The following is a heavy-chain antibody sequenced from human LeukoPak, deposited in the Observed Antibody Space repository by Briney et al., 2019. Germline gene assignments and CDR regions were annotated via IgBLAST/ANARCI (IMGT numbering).Heavy chain of an antibody. V-gene: IGHV1-24*01. CDR3: ARGSRGVVPAATFDY. Sequence: ASVKVSCKVSGYTLTELSMHWVRQAPGKGLEWMGGFDPEDGETIYAQKFQGRVTMTEDTSTDTAYMELSSLRSEDTAVYYCARGSRGVVPAATFDYWGQGTLVTVSS. CDR2: FDPEDGET. J-gene: IGHJ4*02. D-gene: IGHD2-2*01. CDR1: GYTLTELS.